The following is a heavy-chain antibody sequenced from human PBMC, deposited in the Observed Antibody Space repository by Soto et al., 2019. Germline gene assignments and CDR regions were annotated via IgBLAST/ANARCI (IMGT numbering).Heavy chain of an antibody. D-gene: IGHD6-19*01. J-gene: IGHJ4*02. CDR1: GFTFSNYW. CDR2: IKQDGSQN. Sequence: EVQLVESGGGLVQPGGSLRLSCAASGFTFSNYWMSWVRQAPGKGLEWVANIKQDGSQNYYVDSVKGRFTTSRDNTKNSFDLQLNSLRAEDTVVYYCARDYINGWKFHYWGRGTLVTVSS. V-gene: IGHV3-7*01. CDR3: ARDYINGWKFHY.